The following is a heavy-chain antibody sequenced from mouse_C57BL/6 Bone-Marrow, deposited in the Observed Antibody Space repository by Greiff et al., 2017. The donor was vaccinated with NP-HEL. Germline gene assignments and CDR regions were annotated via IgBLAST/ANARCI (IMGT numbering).Heavy chain of an antibody. CDR3: ARVEGPGFAY. D-gene: IGHD1-1*02. J-gene: IGHJ3*01. V-gene: IGHV5-4*03. CDR1: GFTFSSYA. Sequence: EVKVVESGGGLVKPGGSLKLSCAASGFTFSSYAMSWVRQTPEKRLEWVATISDGGSYTYYPDNVKGRFTISRDNAKNNLYLQMSHLKSEDTAMYYCARVEGPGFAYWGQGTLVTVSA. CDR2: ISDGGSYT.